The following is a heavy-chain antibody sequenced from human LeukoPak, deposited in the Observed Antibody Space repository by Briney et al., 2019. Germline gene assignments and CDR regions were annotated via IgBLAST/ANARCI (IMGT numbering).Heavy chain of an antibody. CDR2: IYYSGST. J-gene: IGHJ6*03. CDR1: GGSISSYY. D-gene: IGHD5-18*01. Sequence: PSETLSLTCTVSGGSISSYYWSWIRQPPGKGLEWIGYIYYSGSTNYNPSLKSRVTISVDTSKNQFSLKLSSVTAADTAVYYCARGVDTAMAIYYYYYMDVWGKGTTVTVSS. CDR3: ARGVDTAMAIYYYYYMDV. V-gene: IGHV4-59*01.